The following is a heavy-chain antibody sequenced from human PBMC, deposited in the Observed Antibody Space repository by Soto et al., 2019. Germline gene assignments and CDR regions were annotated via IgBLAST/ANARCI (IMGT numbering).Heavy chain of an antibody. J-gene: IGHJ4*02. CDR3: ARDGYIGFDY. Sequence: LRLSCAASGFTFSNYLMHWVRQGPGKGLVWVSRIDSDGSDTIYADSVKGRFTISRDNAKNTLFLQMHSLRAEDMGVYYCARDGYIGFDYWGQGTLVTVSS. D-gene: IGHD5-12*01. V-gene: IGHV3-74*01. CDR2: IDSDGSDT. CDR1: GFTFSNYL.